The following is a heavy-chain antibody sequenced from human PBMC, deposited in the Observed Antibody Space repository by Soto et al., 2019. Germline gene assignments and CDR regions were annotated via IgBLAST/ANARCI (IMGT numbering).Heavy chain of an antibody. Sequence: AASVKVSCKASGYTFTGYYMHWVRQAPGQGLEWMGWINPNSGGTNYAQKFQGWVTMTRDTSISTAYMELSRLRSDDTAVYYCARALGRAVAANSGMDVWGQGTTVTVSS. CDR2: INPNSGGT. D-gene: IGHD6-19*01. J-gene: IGHJ6*02. CDR1: GYTFTGYY. CDR3: ARALGRAVAANSGMDV. V-gene: IGHV1-2*04.